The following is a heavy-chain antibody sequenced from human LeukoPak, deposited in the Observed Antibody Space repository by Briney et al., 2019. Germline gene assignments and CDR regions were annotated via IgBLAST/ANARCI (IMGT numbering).Heavy chain of an antibody. CDR3: AREAIAAAGGVIDY. Sequence: RTSETLSLTCTVSGGSISSYYWSWIRQPPGKGLEWTGYIYYSGSTNYNPSLKSRVTISVDTSKNQFSLKLSSVTAADTAVYYCAREAIAAAGGVIDYWGQGTLVTVPS. V-gene: IGHV4-59*01. J-gene: IGHJ4*02. D-gene: IGHD6-13*01. CDR2: IYYSGST. CDR1: GGSISSYY.